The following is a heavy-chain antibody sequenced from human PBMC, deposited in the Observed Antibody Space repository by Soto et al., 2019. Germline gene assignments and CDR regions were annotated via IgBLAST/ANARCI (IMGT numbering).Heavy chain of an antibody. V-gene: IGHV4-34*01. D-gene: IGHD6-6*01. J-gene: IGHJ6*03. CDR3: ARVKKGYSSSSSYYYYMDV. Sequence: PSETLSLTCAVYGGSFSGYYWSWIRQPPGKGLEWIGEINHSGSTNYNPSLKSRVTISVDTSKNQFSLKLSSVTAADTAVYYCARVKKGYSSSSSYYYYMDVWGKGTTVTVSS. CDR1: GGSFSGYY. CDR2: INHSGST.